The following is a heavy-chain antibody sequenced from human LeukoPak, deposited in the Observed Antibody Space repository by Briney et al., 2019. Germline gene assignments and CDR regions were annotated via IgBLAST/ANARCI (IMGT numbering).Heavy chain of an antibody. Sequence: GGSLRLSCAASGFTFSSHWMTWVRQAPGKGLEWVANIKEDGTRKNYMDSVKGRFTISRDNAKNSLYLQMNSLRAEDTAIYYCTRVGYIDEGIDYWGQGTLVTVSS. J-gene: IGHJ4*02. CDR2: IKEDGTRK. CDR3: TRVGYIDEGIDY. D-gene: IGHD5-24*01. V-gene: IGHV3-7*04. CDR1: GFTFSSHW.